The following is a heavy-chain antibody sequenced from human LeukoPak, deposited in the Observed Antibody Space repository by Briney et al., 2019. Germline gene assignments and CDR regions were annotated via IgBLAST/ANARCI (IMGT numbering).Heavy chain of an antibody. CDR1: GYTFTGYY. J-gene: IGHJ4*02. Sequence: GASVKVSCKASGYTFTGYYMHWVRQAPGQGLEWMGWINPNSGGTNYAQKFQGRVTMTRDTSISTAYMELSRLRSDDTAVYYFTYSSSWSGRYDYWGQGTLVTVSS. V-gene: IGHV1-2*02. D-gene: IGHD6-13*01. CDR3: TYSSSWSGRYDY. CDR2: INPNSGGT.